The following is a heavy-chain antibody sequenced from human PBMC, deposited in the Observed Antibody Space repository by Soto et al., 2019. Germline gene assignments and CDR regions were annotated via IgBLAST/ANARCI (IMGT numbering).Heavy chain of an antibody. CDR1: EYSFTSYR. D-gene: IGHD3-22*01. Sequence: PGESLKISCKGSEYSFTSYRINWVRQMPGKGLEWMGRIDPSDSYTNYSPSLRGHVTISAAKSITTVFLQWSSLRASDTAMYYCARQIYDSDSGPNFQYYFDSWGQGTLVTVSS. CDR3: ARQIYDSDSGPNFQYYFDS. V-gene: IGHV5-10-1*01. CDR2: IDPSDSYT. J-gene: IGHJ4*02.